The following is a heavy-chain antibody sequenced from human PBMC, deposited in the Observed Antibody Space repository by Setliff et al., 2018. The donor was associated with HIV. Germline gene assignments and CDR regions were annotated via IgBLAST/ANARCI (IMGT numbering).Heavy chain of an antibody. CDR2: IRYTGNDK. J-gene: IGHJ4*02. D-gene: IGHD3-3*01. V-gene: IGHV3-30*02. CDR3: TRFSEWSEDY. CDR1: GFTFSSYG. Sequence: PGGSLRLSCAASGFTFSSYGIHWVRQAPGKGLEWVAFIRYTGNDKSYADSVKGRFTISRDNSKNTLYLQMNSLKTDDTAVYYCTRFSEWSEDYWGQGTLVTVSS.